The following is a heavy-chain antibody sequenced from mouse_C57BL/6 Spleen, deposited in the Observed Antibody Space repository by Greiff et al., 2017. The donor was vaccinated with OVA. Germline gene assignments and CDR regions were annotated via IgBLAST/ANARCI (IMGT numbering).Heavy chain of an antibody. J-gene: IGHJ3*01. D-gene: IGHD2-2*01. CDR3: ADYGYSWFAY. Sequence: DVKLVESGGGLVKPGGSLKLSCAASGFTFSDYGMHWVRQAPEKGLEWVAYISSGSSTTYYADTVKGRFTISRDNAKNTLFLQMTSLRSEDTAMYYCADYGYSWFAYWGQGTLVTVSA. V-gene: IGHV5-17*01. CDR1: GFTFSDYG. CDR2: ISSGSSTT.